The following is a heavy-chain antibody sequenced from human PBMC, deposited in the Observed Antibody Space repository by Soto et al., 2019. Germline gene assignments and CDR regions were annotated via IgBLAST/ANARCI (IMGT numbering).Heavy chain of an antibody. D-gene: IGHD4-17*01. CDR3: ASPLATTLI. V-gene: IGHV3-7*01. CDR1: GFTFSNYW. Sequence: GGSLRLSCAASGFTFSNYWMSWVRQAPGKGLEWVANIKQDGSEKYYVDSVKGRFTISRDNAKNSLFLQMNDLRAEDTAVYYCASPLATTLIWGRGIMVTVSS. J-gene: IGHJ3*02. CDR2: IKQDGSEK.